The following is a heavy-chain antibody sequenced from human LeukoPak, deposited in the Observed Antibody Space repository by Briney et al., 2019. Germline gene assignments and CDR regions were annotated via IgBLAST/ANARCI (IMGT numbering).Heavy chain of an antibody. Sequence: GGSLRLSCAASGFTFSSYAMSWVRQAPGKGLEWVSAISGNGSSTYYADSVKGRFTISRDNSKNTLYLQMNSLRAEDTAVYYCAKDLLQLRFLVYYYYMDVWGKGTTVTVAS. J-gene: IGHJ6*03. V-gene: IGHV3-23*01. D-gene: IGHD3-3*01. CDR2: ISGNGSST. CDR1: GFTFSSYA. CDR3: AKDLLQLRFLVYYYYMDV.